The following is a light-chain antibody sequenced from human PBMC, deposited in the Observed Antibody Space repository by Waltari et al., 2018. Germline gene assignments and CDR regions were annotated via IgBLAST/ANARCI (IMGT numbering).Light chain of an antibody. CDR2: DVS. V-gene: IGLV2-14*03. Sequence: QSALTQPASVSGSPGQSITISCTGTSSDVGTYNSVSRYQQHPGKAPKLMIFDVSIRPSGVSNRFSGSKSGNTASLTISGLQAEDEADYYCSSYISSSTLELFGGGTSLTVL. CDR1: SSDVGTYNS. CDR3: SSYISSSTLEL. J-gene: IGLJ2*01.